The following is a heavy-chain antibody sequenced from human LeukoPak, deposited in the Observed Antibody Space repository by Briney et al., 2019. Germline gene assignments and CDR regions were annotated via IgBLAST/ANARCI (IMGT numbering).Heavy chain of an antibody. Sequence: ASVKVSCTASGYTFTSYAMNWVRQAPGQGLEWMGWINTNTGNPTYAQGFTGRFVFSLDTSVSTAYLQIGSLKAEDTAVYHCARVYEAVAGTPFDYWGQGTLVTVSS. J-gene: IGHJ4*02. V-gene: IGHV7-4-1*01. D-gene: IGHD6-19*01. CDR2: INTNTGNP. CDR3: ARVYEAVAGTPFDY. CDR1: GYTFTSYA.